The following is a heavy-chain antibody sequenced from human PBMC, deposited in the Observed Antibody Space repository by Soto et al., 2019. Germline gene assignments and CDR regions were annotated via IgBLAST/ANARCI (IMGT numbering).Heavy chain of an antibody. CDR3: ARRGGGNYPYYFDY. J-gene: IGHJ4*02. D-gene: IGHD3-16*01. CDR1: GGSISSYY. V-gene: IGHV4-59*12. Sequence: PSETLSLTCTVSGGSISSYYWSWIRQPPGKGLEWIGYIYYTRSTNYNPSLKSRVTISVDTSKNQFSLKLSSVTAADTAVYYCARRGGGNYPYYFDYWGQGTLVTVSS. CDR2: IYYTRST.